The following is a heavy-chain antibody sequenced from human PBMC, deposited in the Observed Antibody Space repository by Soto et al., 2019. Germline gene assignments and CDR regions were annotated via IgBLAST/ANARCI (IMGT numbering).Heavy chain of an antibody. J-gene: IGHJ4*02. D-gene: IGHD1-1*01. CDR3: ARGRYGDY. CDR2: ISAHSGNT. V-gene: IGHV1-18*01. CDR1: GYAFTTYG. Sequence: QVHLVQSGAEVKKPGASVKVSCKGSGYAFTTYGITWVRQAPGQGLEWMGWISAHSGNTNYAQKLQGRVTVTRDTSTCTAYMELRSLRSDDTAVYYCARGRYGDYWGQGALVTVSS.